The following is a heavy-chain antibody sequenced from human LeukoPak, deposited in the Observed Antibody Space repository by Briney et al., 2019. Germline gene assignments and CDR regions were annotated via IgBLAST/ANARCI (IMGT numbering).Heavy chain of an antibody. V-gene: IGHV3-23*01. CDR2: ICGSRGIT. J-gene: IGHJ4*02. D-gene: IGHD6-13*01. CDR3: AKKMGPVAGTDLFDS. CDR1: GFTFSGYA. Sequence: GGSLRLSCAASGFTFSGYAVSWVRQAPGKGLEWGSDICGSRGITYSADSVKGRFTISRDDSKKTLYLQMNSLRAEDTALYYCAKKMGPVAGTDLFDSWGQGTLVTVSS.